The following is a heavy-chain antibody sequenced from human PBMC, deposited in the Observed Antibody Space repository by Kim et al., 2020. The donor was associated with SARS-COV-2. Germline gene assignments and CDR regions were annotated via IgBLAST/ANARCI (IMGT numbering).Heavy chain of an antibody. CDR1: GFTFSSYS. J-gene: IGHJ5*02. CDR2: ISSSSSYI. D-gene: IGHD6-19*01. Sequence: GGSLRLSCAASGFTFSSYSMNWVRQAPGKGLEWVSSISSSSSYIYYADSAKGRFTIARDNAKNSLHLQMNILRAEDTAVYYCAIDYSSGWYVGQRGYVNWFDRWGRGTLVTVSS. CDR3: AIDYSSGWYVGQRGYVNWFDR. V-gene: IGHV3-21*01.